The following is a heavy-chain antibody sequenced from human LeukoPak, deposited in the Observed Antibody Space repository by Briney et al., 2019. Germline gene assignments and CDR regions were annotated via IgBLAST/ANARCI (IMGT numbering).Heavy chain of an antibody. CDR3: ARDKGLYGSGSYYGY. J-gene: IGHJ4*02. V-gene: IGHV1-69*13. CDR2: IIPIFGTA. Sequence: ASVKVSCKASGGTFSSYAISWVRQAPGQGLEWMGGIIPIFGTANYAQKFQGRVTITADESTSTAYMELSSLRSEDTAVYYCARDKGLYGSGSYYGYWGQGTLVTVSS. CDR1: GGTFSSYA. D-gene: IGHD3-10*01.